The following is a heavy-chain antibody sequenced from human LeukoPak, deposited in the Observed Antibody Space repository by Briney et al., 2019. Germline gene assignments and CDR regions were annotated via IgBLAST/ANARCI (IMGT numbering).Heavy chain of an antibody. CDR2: INPSGGST. J-gene: IGHJ4*02. V-gene: IGHV1-46*01. CDR3: ARVPYSSGWGDY. D-gene: IGHD6-19*01. Sequence: GASVKVSCKASGYTFTSYYMHWVRQVPGQGLEWMGIINPSGGSTSYAQKFQGRVTMTRDTSTSTVYMELSSLRSEDTAVHYCARVPYSSGWGDYWGQGTLVTVSS. CDR1: GYTFTSYY.